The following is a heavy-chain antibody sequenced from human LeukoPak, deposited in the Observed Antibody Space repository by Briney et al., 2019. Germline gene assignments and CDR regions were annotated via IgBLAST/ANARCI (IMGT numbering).Heavy chain of an antibody. CDR3: ARDRTYYGSGSYHHYFDY. D-gene: IGHD3-10*01. Sequence: ASETLSLTCTVSGGSISSYYWSWIRQPPGKGLEWIGYIYYSGSTNYDPSLKSRVTISVDTSKNQFSLKLSSVTAADTAVYYCARDRTYYGSGSYHHYFDYWGQGTLATVSS. V-gene: IGHV4-59*01. CDR1: GGSISSYY. CDR2: IYYSGST. J-gene: IGHJ4*02.